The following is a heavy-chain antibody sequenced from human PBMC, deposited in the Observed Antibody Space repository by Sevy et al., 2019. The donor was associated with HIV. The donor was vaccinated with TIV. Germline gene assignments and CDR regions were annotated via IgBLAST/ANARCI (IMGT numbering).Heavy chain of an antibody. Sequence: ASVKVSCKASGYTFTSYGISWVRQAPGQGLEWMGWISAYNGSTNYAQKLQGRVTMTTDTSTSTAYVELRSLRSDDTAIYYCARDLGGYGGNSIDYWGQGTLVTVSS. D-gene: IGHD2-21*02. CDR2: ISAYNGST. CDR1: GYTFTSYG. CDR3: ARDLGGYGGNSIDY. V-gene: IGHV1-18*01. J-gene: IGHJ4*02.